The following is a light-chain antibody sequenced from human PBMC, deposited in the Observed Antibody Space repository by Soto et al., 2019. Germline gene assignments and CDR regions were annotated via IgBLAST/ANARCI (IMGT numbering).Light chain of an antibody. CDR2: DAS. V-gene: IGKV3-11*01. J-gene: IGKJ4*01. CDR1: QRVSTY. Sequence: EIVLTQSPATLSLSPGDTATLSCRATQRVSTYLAWYQQKPGQAPRLLIYDASNRAPGIPARFSGSGSETDFTLTISSLEPEDFAVYYCHQRSNWPLTFGRGTKVDIK. CDR3: HQRSNWPLT.